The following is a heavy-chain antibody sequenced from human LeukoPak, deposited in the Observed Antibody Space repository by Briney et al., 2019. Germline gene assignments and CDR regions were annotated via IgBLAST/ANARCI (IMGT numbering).Heavy chain of an antibody. D-gene: IGHD6-19*01. Sequence: GGSLRLSCAASGFTFSSYEMNWVRQAPGKGREWVSYISSSGSTIYYADSVKGRFTISRDNAKNSLYLQMNSLRDEDMADYYCARDRKAVAGYYYYYMDVWGKGTTVTVSS. V-gene: IGHV3-48*03. J-gene: IGHJ6*03. CDR1: GFTFSSYE. CDR2: ISSSGSTI. CDR3: ARDRKAVAGYYYYYMDV.